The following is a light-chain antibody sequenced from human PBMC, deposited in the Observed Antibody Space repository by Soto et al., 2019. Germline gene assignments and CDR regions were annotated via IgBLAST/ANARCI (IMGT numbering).Light chain of an antibody. J-gene: IGKJ1*01. CDR1: QDISSY. CDR2: AAS. Sequence: DIPLTQSPSFLSASVGDRVTITCRASQDISSYLIWYQQKPGKAPKLLINAASTLQSGVPSRFSGSGSGTEFTLTISSLQPEDFATYYCQQLNSYPWTFGQGTKVEIK. V-gene: IGKV1-9*01. CDR3: QQLNSYPWT.